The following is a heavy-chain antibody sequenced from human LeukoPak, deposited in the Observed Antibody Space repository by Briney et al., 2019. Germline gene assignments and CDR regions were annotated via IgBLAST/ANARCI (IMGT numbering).Heavy chain of an antibody. CDR2: ISSSGSYI. V-gene: IGHV3-21*04. D-gene: IGHD2-2*01. CDR3: AKDGSYAGTYYFDY. CDR1: GFTFSIYS. Sequence: GGSLRLSCAASGFTFSIYSMDWVRQAPGKGLEWVSSISSSGSYIYYADSLKGRFTISRDNAKNSLYLQMNSLRAEDTALYYCAKDGSYAGTYYFDYWGQGTLVTVSS. J-gene: IGHJ4*02.